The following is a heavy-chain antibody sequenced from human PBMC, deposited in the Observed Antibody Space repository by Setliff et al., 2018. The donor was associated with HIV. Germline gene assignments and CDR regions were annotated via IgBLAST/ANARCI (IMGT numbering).Heavy chain of an antibody. CDR1: GFTFDRFW. J-gene: IGHJ4*02. V-gene: IGHV3-74*01. CDR2: VNRDGSST. CDR3: HSGYDTEEQSYFDY. D-gene: IGHD5-12*01. Sequence: GGSLRLSCAASGFTFDRFWMHWVRQAPGKGLVWVSRVNRDGSSTTYADCVKGRFTISRDNAKNTLYLQMNSLRAEDTGVYYCHSGYDTEEQSYFDYWGQGALVTVSS.